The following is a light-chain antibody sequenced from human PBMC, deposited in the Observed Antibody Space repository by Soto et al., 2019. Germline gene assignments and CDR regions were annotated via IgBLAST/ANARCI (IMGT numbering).Light chain of an antibody. V-gene: IGKV3D-15*01. J-gene: IGKJ1*01. CDR1: QSVSSY. CDR3: QEYNTWPWT. Sequence: EIVLTQSPGTLSLSPGERATLSCRASQSVSSYLAWYQQKPGQAPRLLIYGASGRATGIPDRFSGSGSGTEFSLTINSLQSEDFAVYYCQEYNTWPWTFGQGTKVDIK. CDR2: GAS.